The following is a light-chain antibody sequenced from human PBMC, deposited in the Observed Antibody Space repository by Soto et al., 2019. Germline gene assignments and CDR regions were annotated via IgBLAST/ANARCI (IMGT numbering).Light chain of an antibody. J-gene: IGLJ3*02. CDR1: ALPKKY. Sequence: SYELTQAPSVSVSPGQMARITCSGDALPKKYAFWYQQKSGQAPVLVIYEDTKRPSGIPERFSGSSSGTVVTLTISGAQVEDEADYFCYSADSSGYHWVFGGGTKLTVL. CDR3: YSADSSGYHWV. V-gene: IGLV3-10*01. CDR2: EDT.